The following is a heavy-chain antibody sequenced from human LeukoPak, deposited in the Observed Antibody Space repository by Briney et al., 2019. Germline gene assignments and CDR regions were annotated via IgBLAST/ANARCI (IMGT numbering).Heavy chain of an antibody. CDR3: ARDSSGYYYFDY. Sequence: SETLSLTCAVYGGSFSGYYWSWIRQPPGKGLERIGEINHSGSTNYNPSLKSRVTISVDTSKNQFSLKLSSVTAADTAVYYCARDSSGYYYFDYWGQGTLVTVSS. V-gene: IGHV4-34*01. J-gene: IGHJ4*02. CDR1: GGSFSGYY. D-gene: IGHD3-22*01. CDR2: INHSGST.